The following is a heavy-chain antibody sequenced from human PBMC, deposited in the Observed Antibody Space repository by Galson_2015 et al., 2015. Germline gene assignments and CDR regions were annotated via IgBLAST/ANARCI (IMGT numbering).Heavy chain of an antibody. CDR3: AKDLWLDSYGVGDI. V-gene: IGHV3-30-3*02. J-gene: IGHJ3*02. Sequence: ISYDGSNKYYADSVKGRFTISRDSSKNTLYLQMNSLRAEDTAVYYCAKDLWLDSYGVGDIWGQGTMVTVSS. CDR2: ISYDGSNK. D-gene: IGHD5-18*01.